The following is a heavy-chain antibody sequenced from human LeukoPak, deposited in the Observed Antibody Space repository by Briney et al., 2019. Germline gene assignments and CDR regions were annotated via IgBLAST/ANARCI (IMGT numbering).Heavy chain of an antibody. J-gene: IGHJ3*02. CDR1: GGSISSYY. CDR3: ARLDAGYCSGGSCSYAFDI. CDR2: IYYSGST. Sequence: PSETLSLTCTVSGGSISSYYWSWIRQPPGKGLEWIGYIYYSGSTNYNPPLKSRVTISVDTSKNQFSLKLSSVTAADTAVYYCARLDAGYCSGGSCSYAFDIWGQGTMVTVSS. D-gene: IGHD2-15*01. V-gene: IGHV4-59*08.